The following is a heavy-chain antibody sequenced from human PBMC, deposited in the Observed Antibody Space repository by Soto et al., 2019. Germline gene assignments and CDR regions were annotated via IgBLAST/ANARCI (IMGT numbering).Heavy chain of an antibody. V-gene: IGHV3-23*01. Sequence: GGSLRLSCTASGFTFSSYAMSWVRQAPGKGLEWVSAITGSGDKTYYADSVKGRFTISRDNFKNTLYLQMNSLRAEDTAVYYCAKCRDGYNFGAFDIWGQGTTVTVSS. CDR2: ITGSGDKT. CDR1: GFTFSSYA. CDR3: AKCRDGYNFGAFDI. J-gene: IGHJ3*02. D-gene: IGHD5-12*01.